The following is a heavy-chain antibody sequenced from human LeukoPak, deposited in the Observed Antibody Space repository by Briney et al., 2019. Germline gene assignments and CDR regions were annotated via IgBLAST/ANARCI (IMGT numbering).Heavy chain of an antibody. CDR2: IIPILGIA. CDR3: ARDAGLRFDY. CDR1: GGTFSSYA. V-gene: IGHV1-69*04. D-gene: IGHD3-16*01. Sequence: ASVKVTCKASGGTFSSYAISWVRQAPGQGLEWMGRIIPILGIANYAQKLQGRVTITADKSTSTAYMELSSLRSEDTAVYYCARDAGLRFDYWGQGTLVTVSS. J-gene: IGHJ4*02.